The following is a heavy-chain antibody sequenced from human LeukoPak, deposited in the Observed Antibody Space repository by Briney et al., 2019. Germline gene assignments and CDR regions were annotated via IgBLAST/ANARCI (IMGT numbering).Heavy chain of an antibody. J-gene: IGHJ4*02. CDR2: INPSGGST. V-gene: IGHV1-46*03. D-gene: IGHD2-2*01. CDR3: ARDAPFKYCSSTSCSGFDY. CDR1: GYTFTSYY. Sequence: ASVKVSCRASGYTFTSYYMHWVRQAPGQGLEWMGIINPSGGSTSYAQKFQGRVTMTRDTPTSTVYMELSSLRSEDTAVYYCARDAPFKYCSSTSCSGFDYWGPGTLVTVSS.